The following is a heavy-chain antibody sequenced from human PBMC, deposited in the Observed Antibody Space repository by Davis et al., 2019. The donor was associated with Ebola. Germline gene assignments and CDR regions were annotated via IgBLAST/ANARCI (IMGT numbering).Heavy chain of an antibody. D-gene: IGHD5-24*01. Sequence: PGGSLRLSCAASGFTFNAHSMNWVRQAPGKGLEWVSSITSGNSVSYADSLEGRFTISRDSARNSVYLQLNSLKPEDTALYYCSTGPRDSSPCLGDWGQGALVTVSS. J-gene: IGHJ4*02. CDR2: ITSGNSV. V-gene: IGHV3-21*03. CDR1: GFTFNAHS. CDR3: STGPRDSSPCLGD.